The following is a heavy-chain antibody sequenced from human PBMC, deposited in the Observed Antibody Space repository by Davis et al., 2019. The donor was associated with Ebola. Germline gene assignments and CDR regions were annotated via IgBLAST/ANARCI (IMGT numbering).Heavy chain of an antibody. V-gene: IGHV3-33*03. CDR3: ATLFTMVQRVAPY. Sequence: GGSLRLSCAASGFTVSSYGMHWVRQAPGKGLEWVAVIWYDGSNKYYADSVKGRFTISRDNAKNSLYLQMNSLRAEDTAVYYCATLFTMVQRVAPYWGQGTLVTVSS. D-gene: IGHD3-10*01. CDR2: IWYDGSNK. J-gene: IGHJ4*02. CDR1: GFTVSSYG.